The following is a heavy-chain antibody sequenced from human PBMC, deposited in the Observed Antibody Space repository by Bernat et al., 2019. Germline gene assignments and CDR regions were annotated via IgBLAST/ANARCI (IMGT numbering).Heavy chain of an antibody. CDR2: IGTAGDT. J-gene: IGHJ3*02. D-gene: IGHD3-3*01. V-gene: IGHV3-13*04. CDR1: GFTFSSYD. Sequence: EVQLVESGGGLVQPGGSLRLSCAASGFTFSSYDMHWVRQATGKGLEWVSAIGTAGDTYYSGSVKGRFNISRENAKKSLYLQMNSLRAGDTAVYYCASGFVGAFDIGGQGTMVTVSS. CDR3: ASGFVGAFDI.